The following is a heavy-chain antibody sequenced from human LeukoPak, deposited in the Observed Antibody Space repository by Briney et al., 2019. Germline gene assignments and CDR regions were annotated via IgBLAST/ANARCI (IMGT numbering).Heavy chain of an antibody. V-gene: IGHV4-59*01. CDR1: GGSISGYY. CDR3: AREGFLGSYYLGPSNEYFQH. J-gene: IGHJ1*01. CDR2: IYYSGST. D-gene: IGHD1-26*01. Sequence: MPSETLSLTCTVSGGSISGYYWNWIRQPPGKGLEWIGYIYYSGSTNYNPSLKSRVTMSLDTSKNQFSLKLSSVTAADTAVYYCAREGFLGSYYLGPSNEYFQHWGQGTLVTVSS.